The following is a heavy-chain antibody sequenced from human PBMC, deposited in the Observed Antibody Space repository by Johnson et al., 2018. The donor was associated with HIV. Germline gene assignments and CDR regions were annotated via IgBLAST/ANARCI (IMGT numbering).Heavy chain of an antibody. CDR3: ARDPSSGPLPDAFDI. CDR2: IWYDGSNV. CDR1: GFTFSSYA. V-gene: IGHV3-33*08. Sequence: QMLLVESGGGVVQPGKSLRLSCAASGFTFSSYAMHWVRQAPGKGLEWVAAIWYDGSNVYYADSVRGRFTISRDNSKNTLYLQMNSLRAEDTAVYYCARDPSSGPLPDAFDIWGQGTMVTVSS. J-gene: IGHJ3*02. D-gene: IGHD6-19*01.